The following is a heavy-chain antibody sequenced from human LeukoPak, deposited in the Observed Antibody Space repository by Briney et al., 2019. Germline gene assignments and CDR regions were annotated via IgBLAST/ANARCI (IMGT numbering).Heavy chain of an antibody. J-gene: IGHJ6*02. Sequence: ASVKVSCKASGGTFSSYAISWVRQAPGQGLEWMGRIIPILGIANYAQKFQGRVTITADKSTSTAYMELSSLRSEDTAVYYCARDPTIAVADYYYGMDVWGRGTTVTVSS. V-gene: IGHV1-69*04. CDR3: ARDPTIAVADYYYGMDV. D-gene: IGHD6-19*01. CDR2: IIPILGIA. CDR1: GGTFSSYA.